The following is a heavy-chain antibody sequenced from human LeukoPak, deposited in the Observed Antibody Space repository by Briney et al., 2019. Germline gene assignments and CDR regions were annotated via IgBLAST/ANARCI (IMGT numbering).Heavy chain of an antibody. J-gene: IGHJ6*02. CDR1: GFTFSSYA. V-gene: IGHV3-23*01. CDR2: IPGSGGAT. D-gene: IGHD3-22*01. CDR3: ARARPWDSSRSYYFGMDV. Sequence: GGSLRLSCEASGFTFSSYAIRWVRQAPGTGLEWVSTIPGSGGATYYADSVRGRFGISRDSSKNTVYLQMNSLRDEDTAVYYCARARPWDSSRSYYFGMDVWGHGTTVTVSS.